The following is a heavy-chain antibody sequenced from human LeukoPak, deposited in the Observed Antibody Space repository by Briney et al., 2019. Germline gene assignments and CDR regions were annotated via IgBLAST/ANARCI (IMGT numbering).Heavy chain of an antibody. Sequence: ASVKVSCKASGYTFTGYYMHWVRQAPGQGLEWMGWINPNSGGTNYAQKFQGRVTMTRDTSISTAYMELSRLRSEDTAVYYCASRRAKRWLQLNPDFDYWGQGTLVTVSS. D-gene: IGHD5-24*01. V-gene: IGHV1-2*02. J-gene: IGHJ4*02. CDR3: ASRRAKRWLQLNPDFDY. CDR2: INPNSGGT. CDR1: GYTFTGYY.